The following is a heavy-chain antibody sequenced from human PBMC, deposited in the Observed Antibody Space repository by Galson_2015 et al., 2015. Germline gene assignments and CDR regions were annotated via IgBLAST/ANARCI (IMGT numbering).Heavy chain of an antibody. J-gene: IGHJ4*02. V-gene: IGHV3-74*01. D-gene: IGHD3-10*01. CDR3: TKESKVPHTGRFFDH. CDR2: INSDGSNT. Sequence: SLRLSCAASGFIFSNYWMHWVRQGSGKGLVWVSRINSDGSNTNYADSVKGRFTISRDNAKNTLYLQMNTLRAEDTAVYFCTKESKVPHTGRFFDHWGPGSPGTVSS. CDR1: GFIFSNYW.